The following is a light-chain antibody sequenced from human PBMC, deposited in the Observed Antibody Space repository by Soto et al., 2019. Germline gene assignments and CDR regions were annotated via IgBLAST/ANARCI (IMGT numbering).Light chain of an antibody. V-gene: IGLV2-14*01. CDR2: DVS. CDR3: SSFTSTSTNYV. CDR1: SSDVGGYNH. J-gene: IGLJ1*01. Sequence: QSVLTQPASVSGPPGQSITISCTGTSSDVGGYNHVSWYQQHPGKAPKLMVCDVSNRPSGVSNRFSGSKSGNTASLTISGLQPEDEADYYCSSFTSTSTNYVFGTGTKVTVL.